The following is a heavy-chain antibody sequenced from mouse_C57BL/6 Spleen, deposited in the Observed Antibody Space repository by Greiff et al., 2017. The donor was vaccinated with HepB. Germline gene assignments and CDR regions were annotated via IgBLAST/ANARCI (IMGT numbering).Heavy chain of an antibody. CDR2: INYDGSST. V-gene: IGHV5-16*01. Sequence: EVKLVESEGGLVQPGSSMKLSCTASGFTFSDYYMAWVRQVPEKGLEWVANINYDGSSTYYLDSLKSRFIISRDNAKNILYLQMSSLKSEDTATYYCARDPTGTGYFDYWGQGTTLTVSS. J-gene: IGHJ2*01. D-gene: IGHD4-1*02. CDR3: ARDPTGTGYFDY. CDR1: GFTFSDYY.